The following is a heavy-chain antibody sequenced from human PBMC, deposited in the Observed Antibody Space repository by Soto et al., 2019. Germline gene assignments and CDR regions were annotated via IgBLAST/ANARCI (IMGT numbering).Heavy chain of an antibody. CDR1: GGSFSGYY. Sequence: QVQLQQWGAGLLKPSETLSLTCAVYGGSFSGYYWSWIRQPPGKGLEWIGEINHSGSTNYNPSLRSRVTISVDTSKNQFSLKLHSVTAAATAVYYCARAPPLQRAFTHWGQGTLVTVSS. CDR2: INHSGST. J-gene: IGHJ4*02. V-gene: IGHV4-34*01. D-gene: IGHD1-1*01. CDR3: ARAPPLQRAFTH.